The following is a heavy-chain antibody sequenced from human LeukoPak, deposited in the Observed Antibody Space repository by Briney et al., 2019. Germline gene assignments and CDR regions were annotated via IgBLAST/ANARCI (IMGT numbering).Heavy chain of an antibody. Sequence: SETLSLTCAVYGGSVSGYYWSWIRQPPGKGLEWIGEINHSGSTNYNPSLKSRVTISVNTSKNQFSLKLSSVTAADTAVYYCARSLEWLSLSDYWGQGTLVTVSS. CDR2: INHSGST. V-gene: IGHV4-34*01. J-gene: IGHJ4*02. D-gene: IGHD3-3*01. CDR1: GGSVSGYY. CDR3: ARSLEWLSLSDY.